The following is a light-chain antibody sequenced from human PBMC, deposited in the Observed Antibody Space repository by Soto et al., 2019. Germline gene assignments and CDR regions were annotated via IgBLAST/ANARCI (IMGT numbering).Light chain of an antibody. J-gene: IGKJ4*01. Sequence: EIVFTQSPGTLSLSPGERATLSCGASQSVNSNSLAWYQQKPGQAPRLLFYAASNRASGVPDRFSASGSGTDFTLTISRLEPEDFAVYHCQQYGSSPLTFGGGTKVEIK. CDR3: QQYGSSPLT. CDR2: AAS. CDR1: QSVNSNS. V-gene: IGKV3-20*01.